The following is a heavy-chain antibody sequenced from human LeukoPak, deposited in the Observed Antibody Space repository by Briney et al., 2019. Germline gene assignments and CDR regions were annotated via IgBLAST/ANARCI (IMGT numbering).Heavy chain of an antibody. CDR3: AKGSGRYLDY. CDR2: IYSGGST. J-gene: IGHJ4*02. Sequence: GGSLRLSCAASGFTVSSTYMSWVRQAPGKGLEWVSLIYSGGSTYYADSVKGRFTISRDNSENTLYFQMNSLTAEDTAVYYCAKGSGRYLDYWGQGTLVTVSS. V-gene: IGHV3-66*01. CDR1: GFTVSSTY.